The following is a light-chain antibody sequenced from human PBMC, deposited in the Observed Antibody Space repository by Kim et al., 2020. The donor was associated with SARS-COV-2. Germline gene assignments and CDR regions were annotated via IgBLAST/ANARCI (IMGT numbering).Light chain of an antibody. CDR2: GNN. J-gene: IGLJ2*01. Sequence: VTISLTGSSSNVRADYDVHWYQHLPGTAPKLLIYGNNNRPSGVPDRFSGSKSGTSASLAITGLQPEDEADYYCQSYDSSLSGSVVFGGGTKVTVL. CDR1: SSNVRADYD. CDR3: QSYDSSLSGSVV. V-gene: IGLV1-40*01.